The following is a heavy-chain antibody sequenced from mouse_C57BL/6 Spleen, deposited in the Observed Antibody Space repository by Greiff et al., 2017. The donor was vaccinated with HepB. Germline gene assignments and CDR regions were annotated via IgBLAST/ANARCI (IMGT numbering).Heavy chain of an antibody. D-gene: IGHD2-14*01. CDR2: IDPETGGT. Sequence: VQLQESGAELVRPGASVTLSCKASGYTFTDYEMHWVKQTPVHGLEWIGAIDPETGGTAYNQKFKGKAILTADKSSSTAYMELRSLTSEDSAVYYCTRRLMGTTAGLDYWGQGTTLTVSS. V-gene: IGHV1-15*01. J-gene: IGHJ2*01. CDR1: GYTFTDYE. CDR3: TRRLMGTTAGLDY.